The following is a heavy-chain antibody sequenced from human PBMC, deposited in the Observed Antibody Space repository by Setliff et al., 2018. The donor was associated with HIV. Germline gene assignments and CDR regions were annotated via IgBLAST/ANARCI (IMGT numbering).Heavy chain of an antibody. CDR2: VNHSRRS. CDR1: GGSFSGYY. J-gene: IGHJ6*03. Sequence: PSETLSLTCAVYGGSFSGYYWSWLRQPPGKGLEWIGEVNHSRRSNYNPSLKSRVAISVDMSKNQFSLRLNSVTAADTAVYYCARAYGDYGHYYYYLDVWGKGTTVTVS. D-gene: IGHD4-17*01. V-gene: IGHV4-34*01. CDR3: ARAYGDYGHYYYYLDV.